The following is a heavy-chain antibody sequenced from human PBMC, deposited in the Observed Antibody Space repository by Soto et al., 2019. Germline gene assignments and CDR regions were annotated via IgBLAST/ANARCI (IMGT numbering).Heavy chain of an antibody. J-gene: IGHJ6*03. D-gene: IGHD2-2*01. CDR3: ARDGCSSTSCLHYYYYYYMDV. CDR1: GFTFSSYW. Sequence: GGSLRLSCAASGFTFSSYWMHWVRQAPGKGLVWVSRINSDGSSTSYADSVKGRFTISRDNAKNTLYLQMNSLRAEDTAVYYCARDGCSSTSCLHYYYYYYMDVWGKGTTVTVSS. CDR2: INSDGSST. V-gene: IGHV3-74*01.